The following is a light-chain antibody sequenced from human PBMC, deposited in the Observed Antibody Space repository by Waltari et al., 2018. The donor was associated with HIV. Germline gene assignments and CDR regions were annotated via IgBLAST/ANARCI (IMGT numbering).Light chain of an antibody. J-gene: IGLJ3*02. CDR2: DDN. CDR3: QVWDTTTDQWV. CDR1: NIGSQS. Sequence: SYVLTQPPSVSVDPGETARITCGGTNIGSQSVQWYQQKPGQAPVLVIDDDNDRPSGIPERCSGSSSGNTATLTISMVEAGDEADDYCQVWDTTTDQWVFGGGTELAVL. V-gene: IGLV3-21*04.